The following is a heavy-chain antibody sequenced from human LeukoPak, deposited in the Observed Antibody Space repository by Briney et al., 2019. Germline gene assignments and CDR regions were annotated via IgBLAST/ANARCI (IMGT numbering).Heavy chain of an antibody. Sequence: SVKVSCKASGGTFSSYAISWVRQAPGQGLEWMGRIIPTFGIANYAQKFQGRVTITADKSTSTAYMELSSLRSEDTAVYYCARDDYCSGGSCYGWFDPWGQGTLVTVSS. CDR3: ARDDYCSGGSCYGWFDP. D-gene: IGHD2-15*01. J-gene: IGHJ5*02. V-gene: IGHV1-69*04. CDR2: IIPTFGIA. CDR1: GGTFSSYA.